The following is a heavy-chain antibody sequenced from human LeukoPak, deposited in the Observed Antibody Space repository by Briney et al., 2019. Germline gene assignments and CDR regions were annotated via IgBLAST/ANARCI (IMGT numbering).Heavy chain of an antibody. CDR2: IYSGGST. J-gene: IGHJ4*02. CDR3: ARSIPYGTTWYGRSDY. Sequence: GGSLRLSCAASGFTVSSNYMSWVRQAPGKGLEWVSVIYSGGSTYYADSVKGRFTISRDNALNSLYLQMNSLRAEDTAIYYCARSIPYGTTWYGRSDYWGQGTLVTVSS. V-gene: IGHV3-53*01. CDR1: GFTVSSNY. D-gene: IGHD6-13*01.